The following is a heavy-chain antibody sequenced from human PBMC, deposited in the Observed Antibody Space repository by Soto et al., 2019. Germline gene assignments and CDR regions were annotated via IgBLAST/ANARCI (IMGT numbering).Heavy chain of an antibody. D-gene: IGHD2-15*01. V-gene: IGHV2-5*02. CDR1: GFSLSTSGVG. CDR2: IYWDDDK. Sequence: QITLKESGPTLVNPTQTLTLTCTFSGFSLSTSGVGVGWIRQPPGKALEWLALIYWDDDKRYSPSLKSRLTITKDTSKNQVVLTMTNMDPVDTATYYCAHTGSYCSGGSCYVDAFDIWGQGTMVTVSS. CDR3: AHTGSYCSGGSCYVDAFDI. J-gene: IGHJ3*02.